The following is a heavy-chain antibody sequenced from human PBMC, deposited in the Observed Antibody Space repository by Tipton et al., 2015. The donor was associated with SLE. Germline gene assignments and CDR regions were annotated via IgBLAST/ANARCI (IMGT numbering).Heavy chain of an antibody. CDR1: GGSISSGGYY. J-gene: IGHJ3*02. CDR2: IYYSGST. D-gene: IGHD3-10*01. CDR3: ARATLLTQRITMADAFDI. V-gene: IGHV4-31*03. Sequence: TLSLTCTVSGGSISSGGYYWRWIRHHPGKGLEWIGYIYYSGSTYYNPSLKSRVTISVGTSNNQFSLKLSSVTAADTAVYYCARATLLTQRITMADAFDIWGQGTMVTVSS.